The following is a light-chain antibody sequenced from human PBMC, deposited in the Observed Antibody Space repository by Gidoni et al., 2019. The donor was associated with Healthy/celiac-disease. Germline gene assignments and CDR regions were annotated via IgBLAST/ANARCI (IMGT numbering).Light chain of an antibody. J-gene: IGLJ1*01. Sequence: QSVLTQPPSASGTPGQRVTHSCSGSSSNLGSTTVNWYQQPPGTAPKLLIYSNNQRPSGVPDRFSGSKSGTSASLAISGLQSEDEADYYCAAWDDSLNGLFVFGTGTKVTVL. CDR2: SNN. CDR1: SSNLGSTT. CDR3: AAWDDSLNGLFV. V-gene: IGLV1-44*01.